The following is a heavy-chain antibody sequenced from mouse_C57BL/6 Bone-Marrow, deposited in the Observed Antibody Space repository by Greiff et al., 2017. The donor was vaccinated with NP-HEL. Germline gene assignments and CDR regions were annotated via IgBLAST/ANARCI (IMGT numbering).Heavy chain of an antibody. Sequence: QVQLKQSGPELVKPGASVKLSCKASGYTFTSYDINWVKQRPGQGLEWIGWVYPRDGSTKYNEKFKGKATLNVDTSSSTAYMELHSLTSEDSAVYFCARVDGYYLAWFAYWGQGTLVTVSA. CDR1: GYTFTSYD. D-gene: IGHD2-3*01. CDR3: ARVDGYYLAWFAY. CDR2: VYPRDGST. J-gene: IGHJ3*01. V-gene: IGHV1-85*01.